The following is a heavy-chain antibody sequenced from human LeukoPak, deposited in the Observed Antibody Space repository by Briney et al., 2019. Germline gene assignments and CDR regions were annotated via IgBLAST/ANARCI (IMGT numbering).Heavy chain of an antibody. CDR3: ARVGRPYALDI. V-gene: IGHV4-59*01. CDR2: IYYSGNT. D-gene: IGHD2-15*01. J-gene: IGHJ3*02. CDR1: GGSISSYY. Sequence: SETLSLTCTVSGGSISSYYWSWIRQPPGKGLEWIGYIYYSGNTNYNPSLKSRLTISVDTSKNQFSLKLSSVTAADTAVYYCARVGRPYALDIWGQGTMVSVSS.